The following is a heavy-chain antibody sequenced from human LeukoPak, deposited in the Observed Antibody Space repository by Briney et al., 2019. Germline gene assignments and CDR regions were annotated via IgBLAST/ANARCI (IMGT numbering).Heavy chain of an antibody. CDR3: ARRIAARREFDY. Sequence: GGSLRLSCSASGFTLSSCAMHWVRQAPGKGLEYVSGISTKGGSIYYADYVKGRFTISRDNSKNMLYLQMTSLRAEDTAVYYCARRIAARREFDYWGQGTLVTVSS. D-gene: IGHD6-6*01. CDR1: GFTLSSCA. J-gene: IGHJ4*02. CDR2: ISTKGGSI. V-gene: IGHV3-64D*06.